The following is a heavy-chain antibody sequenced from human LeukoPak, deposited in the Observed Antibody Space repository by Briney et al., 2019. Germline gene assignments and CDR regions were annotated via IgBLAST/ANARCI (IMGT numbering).Heavy chain of an antibody. J-gene: IGHJ4*02. D-gene: IGHD3-10*01. CDR1: GFTFSGYG. Sequence: GRSLRLSCAASGFTFSGYGMHWVRQTPGEGREWVAFIWYDGSNKYYADSVKGRFTISRDNSKNTLYLQMNSLRAEDTAVYYCAGDGGSGTPRVYFDYWGQGTLVTVSS. V-gene: IGHV3-33*01. CDR2: IWYDGSNK. CDR3: AGDGGSGTPRVYFDY.